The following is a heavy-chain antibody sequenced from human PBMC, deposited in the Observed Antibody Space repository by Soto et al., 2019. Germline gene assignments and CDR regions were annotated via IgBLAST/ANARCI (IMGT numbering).Heavy chain of an antibody. CDR3: AKVGPSTAYDYIWGSSPLYSPYYFDY. Sequence: GGSLRLSCAASGFTFSSYAMSWVRQAPGKGLEWVSAISGSGGSTYYADSVKGRFTISRDNSKNTLYLQMNSLRAEDTAVYYCAKVGPSTAYDYIWGSSPLYSPYYFDYWGQGTLVTVSS. CDR1: GFTFSSYA. V-gene: IGHV3-23*01. J-gene: IGHJ4*02. D-gene: IGHD3-16*01. CDR2: ISGSGGST.